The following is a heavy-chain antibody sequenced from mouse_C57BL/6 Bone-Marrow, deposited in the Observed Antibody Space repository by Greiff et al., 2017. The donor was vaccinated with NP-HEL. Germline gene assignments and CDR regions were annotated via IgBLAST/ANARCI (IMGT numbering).Heavy chain of an antibody. D-gene: IGHD2-10*01. J-gene: IGHJ2*01. Sequence: EVHVVESGGGLVKPGGSLKLSCAASGFTFSDYGMHWVRQAPVQGLEWVAYISSGSSTISYADTVKGRFTLSRDNATNTLFLQMTSLRSEDTAMYYCANSYYGIYVGVDYWGQGTTLTVSS. CDR1: GFTFSDYG. CDR2: ISSGSSTI. CDR3: ANSYYGIYVGVDY. V-gene: IGHV5-17*01.